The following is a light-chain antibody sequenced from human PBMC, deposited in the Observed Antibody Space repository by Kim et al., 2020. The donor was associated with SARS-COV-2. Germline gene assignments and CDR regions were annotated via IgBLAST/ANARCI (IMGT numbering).Light chain of an antibody. CDR3: GTWDSTLSAGI. V-gene: IGLV1-51*01. CDR2: DNN. CDR1: SSNMGNNY. J-gene: IGLJ2*01. Sequence: GQNVTISSSGSSSNMGNNYVSWYQQLPGKAPKLLSYDNNKRPSGIPDRFSGSKSGTSATLTITGLQAGDEADYYCGTWDSTLSAGIFGGGTQLTVL.